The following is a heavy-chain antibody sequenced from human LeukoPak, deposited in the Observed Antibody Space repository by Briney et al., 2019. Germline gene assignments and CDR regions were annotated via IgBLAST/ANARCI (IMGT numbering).Heavy chain of an antibody. J-gene: IGHJ4*02. CDR3: ASSGDFWSGYKSYFDY. Sequence: SSETLSLTCTVSGGSISSGGYYWSWIRQHPGKGLGWIGYIYYSGSTYYNPSLKSRVTISVDTSKNQFSLKLSSVTAADTAVYYCASSGDFWSGYKSYFDYWGQGTLVTVSS. CDR2: IYYSGST. V-gene: IGHV4-31*03. CDR1: GGSISSGGYY. D-gene: IGHD3-3*01.